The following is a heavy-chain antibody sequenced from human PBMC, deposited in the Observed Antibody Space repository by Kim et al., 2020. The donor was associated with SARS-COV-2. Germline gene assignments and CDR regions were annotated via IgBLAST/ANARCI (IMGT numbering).Heavy chain of an antibody. CDR3: AREGSSSSYYYDSSGCLDY. V-gene: IGHV1-69*13. J-gene: IGHJ4*02. CDR1: GGTFSSYA. CDR2: IIPIFGTA. Sequence: SVKVSCKASGGTFSSYAISWVRQAPGQGLEWMGGIIPIFGTANYAQKFQGRVTITADESTSTAYMELSSLRSEDTAVYYCAREGSSSSYYYDSSGCLDYWGQGTLVTVSS. D-gene: IGHD3-22*01.